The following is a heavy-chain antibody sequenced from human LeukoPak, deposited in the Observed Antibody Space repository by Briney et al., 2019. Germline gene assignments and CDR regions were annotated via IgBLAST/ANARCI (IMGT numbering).Heavy chain of an antibody. V-gene: IGHV4-4*07. CDR3: AREARTENWFDP. D-gene: IGHD2-2*01. Sequence: SETLSLTCTVSGGSISSYYWSWIRQPAGKGLEWIGRIYTSGSTNYNPSLKSRVTMSVDTSKDQFSLKLSSVTAADTAVYYCAREARTENWFDPWGQGTLVTVSS. J-gene: IGHJ5*02. CDR2: IYTSGST. CDR1: GGSISSYY.